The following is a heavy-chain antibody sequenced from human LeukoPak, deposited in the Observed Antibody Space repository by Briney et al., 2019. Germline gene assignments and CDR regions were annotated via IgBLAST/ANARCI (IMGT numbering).Heavy chain of an antibody. CDR2: ISAYNGNT. CDR1: GYTFTSYG. J-gene: IGHJ3*02. Sequence: GASVKVSCKASGYTFTSYGISWVRQAPGQGLEWMGWISAYNGNTNYAQKLQGRVTMTTDTSTSTAYMELRSLRSDDTVVYYCWQHSRSDAFDIWGQGTMVTVSS. CDR3: WQHSRSDAFDI. D-gene: IGHD2-15*01. V-gene: IGHV1-18*01.